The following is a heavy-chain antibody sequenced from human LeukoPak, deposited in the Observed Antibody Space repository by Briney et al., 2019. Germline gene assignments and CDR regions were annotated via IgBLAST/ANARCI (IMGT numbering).Heavy chain of an antibody. CDR2: INQDGSEK. CDR1: RFTFSIYW. V-gene: IGHV3-7*01. J-gene: IGHJ4*02. Sequence: GGPLRLSCAASRFTFSIYWMSWVRNAPGKGLEWVANINQDGSEKYNVDSVKGRFIISRDTAKNSLYLQMNSLRAEDTAVYFWARDPSLVAPPYWGQGTLVTVSS. D-gene: IGHD2-8*02. CDR3: ARDPSLVAPPY.